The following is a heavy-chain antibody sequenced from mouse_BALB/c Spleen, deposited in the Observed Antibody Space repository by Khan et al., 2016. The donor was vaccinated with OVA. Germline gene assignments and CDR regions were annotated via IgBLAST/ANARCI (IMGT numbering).Heavy chain of an antibody. CDR3: ARDYWFVY. J-gene: IGHJ3*01. Sequence: EVELVESGGGLVKPGGSLKVSCAASGFTFSNYAVSWVRQTPEKRLEWVASISSGGRTYYPDSGKGRFTISRDNARNILYLQMSSLRSEDTAMYYCARDYWFVYWGQGTLVTVSA. V-gene: IGHV5-6-5*01. CDR1: GFTFSNYA. CDR2: ISSGGRT.